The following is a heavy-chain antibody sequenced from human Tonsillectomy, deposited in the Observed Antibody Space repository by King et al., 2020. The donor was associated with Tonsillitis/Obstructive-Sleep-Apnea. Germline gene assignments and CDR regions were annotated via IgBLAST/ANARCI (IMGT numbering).Heavy chain of an antibody. J-gene: IGHJ6*03. CDR3: ARGGYCSSTSCPEGYYYYYMDV. CDR2: ISYDGSNK. D-gene: IGHD2-2*01. V-gene: IGHV3-30*04. CDR1: GFTFSSYA. Sequence: VQLVESGGGVVQPGRSLRLSCAASGFTFSSYAMHWVRRAPGKGLEWVAVISYDGSNKYYADSVKGRFTISRDNSKNTLYLQMNSLRAEDTAVYYCARGGYCSSTSCPEGYYYYYMDVWGKGTTVTVSS.